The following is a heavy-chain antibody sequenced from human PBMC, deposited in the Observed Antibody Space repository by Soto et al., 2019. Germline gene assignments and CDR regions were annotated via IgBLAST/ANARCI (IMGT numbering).Heavy chain of an antibody. CDR2: ISYDGSNK. J-gene: IGHJ5*02. V-gene: IGHV3-30*18. CDR1: GFTFSSYG. Sequence: QVQLVESGGGVVQTGRSLRLSCAASGFTFSSYGMHWVRQAPGKGLEWVAVISYDGSNKYYADSVKGRFTISRDNSKNTLYLQMNSLRAEDTAVYYCAKGQLYCSGGSCYLNWFDPWGQGTLVTVSS. D-gene: IGHD2-15*01. CDR3: AKGQLYCSGGSCYLNWFDP.